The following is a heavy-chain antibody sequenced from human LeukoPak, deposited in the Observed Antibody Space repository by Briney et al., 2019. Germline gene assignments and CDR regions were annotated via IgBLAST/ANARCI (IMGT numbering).Heavy chain of an antibody. CDR1: GGSISTSSYY. CDR3: ARDTSGYYSFDY. CDR2: IYYGGST. V-gene: IGHV4-39*01. J-gene: IGHJ4*02. Sequence: SETLSLTCTVSGGSISTSSYYWGCIRQPPGKGLEWLGSIYYGGSTYYNPSPNSRVTISVDTSKNQFSLKLPSVTAADTAIYYCARDTSGYYSFDYWGQGTLLTVSS. D-gene: IGHD3-22*01.